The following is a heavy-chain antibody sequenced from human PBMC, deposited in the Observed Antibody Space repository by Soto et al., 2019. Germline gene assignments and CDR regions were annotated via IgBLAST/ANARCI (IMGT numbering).Heavy chain of an antibody. CDR2: INPDGSVG. D-gene: IGHD3-16*01. V-gene: IGHV3-7*03. Sequence: EVQLLGSGGGLVQPGGSLRLSCVASGFTFSTYWMNWVRQAPGMGLGWVANINPDGSVGTYVDSVKGRFTTSRYNAKNSLYLQMNSLRADDTAVYFCAGWGGHDYNYWGQGILVTVSS. CDR3: AGWGGHDYNY. CDR1: GFTFSTYW. J-gene: IGHJ4*02.